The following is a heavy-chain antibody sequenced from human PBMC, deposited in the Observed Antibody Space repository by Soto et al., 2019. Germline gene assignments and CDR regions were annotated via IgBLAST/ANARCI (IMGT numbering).Heavy chain of an antibody. J-gene: IGHJ5*02. CDR1: GGSISSSNC. V-gene: IGHV4-4*02. CDR3: ARAKAPLYSSSWYWFDP. D-gene: IGHD6-13*01. Sequence: PSETLSLTCAVSGGSISSSNCWSWVRQPPGKGLEWIGEIYHSGSTNFDPSLKSRVTISVDKSKNQFSLKLSSVTAADTAVYYCARAKAPLYSSSWYWFDPWGQGTLVTVSS. CDR2: IYHSGST.